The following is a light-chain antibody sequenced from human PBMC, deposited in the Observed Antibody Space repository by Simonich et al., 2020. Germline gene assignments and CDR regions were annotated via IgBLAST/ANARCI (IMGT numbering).Light chain of an antibody. CDR3: SSYTISSTVV. V-gene: IGLV2-14*01. CDR2: DVS. J-gene: IGLJ2*01. CDR1: SSDVGGYNY. Sequence: QSALTQPASVSGSTGQSITISCTGTSSDVGGYNYVSCYQKNPGKAPKLMIYDVSKRPSGVSNRFSGSKSGNTASLTISGLQAEDEADYYCSSYTISSTVVFGGGTKLTVL.